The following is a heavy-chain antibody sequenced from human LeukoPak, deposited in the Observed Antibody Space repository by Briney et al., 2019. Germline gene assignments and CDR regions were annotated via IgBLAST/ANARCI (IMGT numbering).Heavy chain of an antibody. J-gene: IGHJ5*02. Sequence: SETLSLTCTVSGVSICSGVYSWSWIRQPPGKGLGWIAYMYYSGSTYYNPSLKSRVTMSADTSKNHLSLKLSSVTAADTAVYYCARPYYYDSRIDPWGQGILVTVSS. CDR2: MYYSGST. V-gene: IGHV4-30-4*01. CDR3: ARPYYYDSRIDP. CDR1: GVSICSGVYS. D-gene: IGHD3-22*01.